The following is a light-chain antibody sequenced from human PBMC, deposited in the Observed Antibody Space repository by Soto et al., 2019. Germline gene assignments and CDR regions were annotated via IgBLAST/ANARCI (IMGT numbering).Light chain of an antibody. J-gene: IGKJ5*01. V-gene: IGKV3-20*01. CDR3: QQYRTSPIT. CDR1: QSITNNY. CDR2: SAS. Sequence: ETVLTQSPGTLSLSPGERATLSCRASQSITNNYLAWYQQQPGQAPRLLIYSASSRVTGIPDRCSGSGARTDFTLTISIREPEDFAVYYCQQYRTSPITFGQGTRLEIK.